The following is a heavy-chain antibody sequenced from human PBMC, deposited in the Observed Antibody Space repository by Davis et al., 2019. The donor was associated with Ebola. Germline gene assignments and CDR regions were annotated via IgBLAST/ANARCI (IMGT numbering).Heavy chain of an antibody. D-gene: IGHD3-22*01. Sequence: SQTLSLTCAISGDSVSSNTAAWNWIRQSPSRGLEWLGRTYYRSTWYVDYAVSVKGRMTITSDTSKNQFSLQLTSVTPEDTAAYYCPRDPPYDQGYDYWGQGILVTVSS. V-gene: IGHV6-1*01. CDR2: TYYRSTWYV. CDR3: PRDPPYDQGYDY. J-gene: IGHJ4*02. CDR1: GDSVSSNTAA.